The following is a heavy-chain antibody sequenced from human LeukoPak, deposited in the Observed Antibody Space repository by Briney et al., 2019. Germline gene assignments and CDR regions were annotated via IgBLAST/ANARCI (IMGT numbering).Heavy chain of an antibody. D-gene: IGHD2-2*01. CDR2: ISYDGRNI. V-gene: IGHV3-30*18. Sequence: GKSLRLSCAASGFTFYNYGMHWVRQAPGKGLEWVAVISYDGRNIHYPDSVKGRFTISRDISTDTLWLQMDSLRAEDTAVYYCAKGPLRGTAAAIDYWGQGTLVTVSS. CDR1: GFTFYNYG. CDR3: AKGPLRGTAAAIDY. J-gene: IGHJ4*02.